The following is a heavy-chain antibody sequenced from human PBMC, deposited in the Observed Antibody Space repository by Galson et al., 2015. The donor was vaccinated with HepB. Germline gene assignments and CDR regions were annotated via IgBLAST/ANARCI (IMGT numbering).Heavy chain of an antibody. J-gene: IGHJ4*02. D-gene: IGHD3-22*01. CDR1: GFTFDDYA. CDR3: AKDWGNYYDSSGNYFDY. V-gene: IGHV3-9*01. Sequence: SLRLSCAASGFTFDDYAMHWVRQAPGKGLEWVSTISWNSGRIGYADSVKGRFTISRDNAKNSLYLQMNSLRAEDTALYYCAKDWGNYYDSSGNYFDYWGQGTLVTVSS. CDR2: ISWNSGRI.